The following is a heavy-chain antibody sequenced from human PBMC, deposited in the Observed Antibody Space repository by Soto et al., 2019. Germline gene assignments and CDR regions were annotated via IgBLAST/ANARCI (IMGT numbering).Heavy chain of an antibody. CDR2: IWYDGSNK. J-gene: IGHJ4*02. CDR1: GFTFSSYG. CDR3: ARGGYCSGGSCYSRGNDY. D-gene: IGHD2-15*01. V-gene: IGHV3-33*01. Sequence: QVQLVESGGGVVQPGRSLRLSCAASGFTFSSYGMHWVRQAPGKGLEWVAVIWYDGSNKYYADSVKGRFTISRDNSKNTLYLKMNSLRAEDTAVYYCARGGYCSGGSCYSRGNDYWGQGTLVTVSS.